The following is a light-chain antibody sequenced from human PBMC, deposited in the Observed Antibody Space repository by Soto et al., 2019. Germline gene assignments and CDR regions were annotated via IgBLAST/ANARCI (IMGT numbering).Light chain of an antibody. J-gene: IGKJ5*01. CDR3: QQYGSSSGT. V-gene: IGKV3-20*01. CDR2: DAS. CDR1: QSVGTY. Sequence: EIVLTQSPGTLSLSPGERATLSCRASQSVGTYLAWYQQKPGQAPRLLIFDASKRATGIPARFSGSGSGTDFTLTISRLEPEDFAVYYCQQYGSSSGTFGQGTRLEIK.